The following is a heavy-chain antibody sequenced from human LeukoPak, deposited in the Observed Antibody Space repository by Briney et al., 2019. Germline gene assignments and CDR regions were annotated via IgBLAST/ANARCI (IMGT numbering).Heavy chain of an antibody. Sequence: GASVKVSCKASGYTFTGYYMHWVRQAPGQGLEWMGWINPNIGGTNYAQKFQGRVTMTRDTSIRKAYIERSGVRSDGPAVVYFVGLGIYGSGSRWGQGTLVTVSS. V-gene: IGHV1-2*02. CDR1: GYTFTGYY. D-gene: IGHD3-10*01. J-gene: IGHJ4*02. CDR3: VGLGIYGSGSR. CDR2: INPNIGGT.